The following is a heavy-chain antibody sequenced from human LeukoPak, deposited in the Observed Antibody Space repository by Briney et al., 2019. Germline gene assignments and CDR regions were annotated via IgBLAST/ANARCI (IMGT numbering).Heavy chain of an antibody. CDR3: ARDISSSWGIDY. J-gene: IGHJ4*02. D-gene: IGHD6-13*01. CDR2: IRYDGSNK. V-gene: IGHV3-30*02. Sequence: GGSLRLSCAASGFTFSSSGMHWVRQAPGKGLEWVSFIRYDGSNKYYVDSVKGRFTISRDNPKNTLYLQMNSLRAEDTAVYYCARDISSSWGIDYWGQGTLVTVSS. CDR1: GFTFSSSG.